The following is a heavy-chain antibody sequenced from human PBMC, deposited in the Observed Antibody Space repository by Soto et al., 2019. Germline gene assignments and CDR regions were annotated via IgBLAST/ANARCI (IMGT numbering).Heavy chain of an antibody. CDR2: IYYSGST. CDR1: DGSITRGGYY. CDR3: ARGPNYYGSGSFNDFDS. D-gene: IGHD3-10*01. Sequence: SETLSLTCTVSDGSITRGGYYWSWIRQRPGKGLEWIGYIYYSGSTYYNPSLRSRVTISVGTSEIQFSLKLNSVTAADTAVYYCARGPNYYGSGSFNDFDSWGQGILVTVSS. V-gene: IGHV4-31*03. J-gene: IGHJ4*02.